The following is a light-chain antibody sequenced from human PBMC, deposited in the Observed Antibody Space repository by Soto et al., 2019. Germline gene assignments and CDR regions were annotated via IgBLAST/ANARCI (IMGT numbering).Light chain of an antibody. CDR3: SSYRGSNNFV. CDR2: EVS. V-gene: IGLV2-8*01. CDR1: SSDVGGYNY. Sequence: LTQPASVSGSPGQSITISCTGTSSDVGGYNYVSWYQQHPGKAPKLMIYEVSRRPSGVPERFSGSKSGNTASLTVSGLQAEDEAHYYCSSYRGSNNFVFGSGTKVTV. J-gene: IGLJ1*01.